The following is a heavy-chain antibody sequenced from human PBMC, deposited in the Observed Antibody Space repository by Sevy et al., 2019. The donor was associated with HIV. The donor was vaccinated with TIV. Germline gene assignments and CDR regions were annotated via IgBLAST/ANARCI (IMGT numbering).Heavy chain of an antibody. CDR2: INYNGHI. V-gene: IGHV4-59*08. CDR1: GGSITSLY. D-gene: IGHD1-26*01. Sequence: SETLSLTCTVSGGSITSLYWNWIRQPPGKGLEWIANINYNGHINYNPSLKSRVTLSLDTSKNQFSLRLSSVTAPNTAMYYCAGENAWGRGYSWGQGTLVTVSS. J-gene: IGHJ4*02. CDR3: AGENAWGRGYS.